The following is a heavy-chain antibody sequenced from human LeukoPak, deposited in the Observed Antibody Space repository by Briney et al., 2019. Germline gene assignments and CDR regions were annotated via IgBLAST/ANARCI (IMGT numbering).Heavy chain of an antibody. J-gene: IGHJ4*02. CDR3: AHRPAMVTTKEFYYFDY. V-gene: IGHV2-5*02. CDR1: GFSLSTSGVG. Sequence: VSGPTLVKPTQTLTLTCSFSGFSLSTSGVGVGWIRQPPGKALEWLALIYWDDDERYRPSLKSRLTITKDTSRNQVVLTMTNMDPVDTATHYCAHRPAMVTTKEFYYFDYWGQGTLVTVSS. CDR2: IYWDDDE. D-gene: IGHD4-17*01.